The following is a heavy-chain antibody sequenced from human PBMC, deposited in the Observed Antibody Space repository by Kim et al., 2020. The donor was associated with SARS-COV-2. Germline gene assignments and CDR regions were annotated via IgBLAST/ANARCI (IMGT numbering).Heavy chain of an antibody. V-gene: IGHV4-59*01. CDR1: GGSISSNY. J-gene: IGHJ3*02. CDR2: IYYSGST. CDR3: ARDGGLDAFDI. Sequence: SETLSLTCTVSGGSISSNYWSWIRQPPGKGLEWIGYIYYSGSTNYNPSLKSRVTISLDTSKNQFSLKLTSVTAADTAVYYCARDGGLDAFDIWGQGTMVTVSS.